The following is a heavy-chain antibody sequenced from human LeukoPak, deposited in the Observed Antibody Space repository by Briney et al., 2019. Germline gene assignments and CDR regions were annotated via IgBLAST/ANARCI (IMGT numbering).Heavy chain of an antibody. J-gene: IGHJ4*02. Sequence: SETLSLTCAVYGGSLSGYYWSWIRQPPGKGLEWIGEINHSGSTNYNPSLKSRVTISVDTSKNQFSLKLSSVTAADTAVYFCARGPPTDYYDSSGFYYVFDYWGQGTLVTVSS. CDR1: GGSLSGYY. D-gene: IGHD3-22*01. CDR3: ARGPPTDYYDSSGFYYVFDY. V-gene: IGHV4-34*01. CDR2: INHSGST.